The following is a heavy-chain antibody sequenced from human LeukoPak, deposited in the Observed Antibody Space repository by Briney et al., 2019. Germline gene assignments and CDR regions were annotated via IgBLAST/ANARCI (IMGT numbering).Heavy chain of an antibody. Sequence: ASVKVSCKVSGYTLTELSMHWVRQAPGKGLEWMGGFDPEDGETIYAQKFQGRVTMTEDTSTDTAYMELSSLRSEDTAVYHCVTGLIQVWLPVNSDYWGQGTLVTVSS. D-gene: IGHD5-18*01. CDR3: VTGLIQVWLPVNSDY. V-gene: IGHV1-24*01. J-gene: IGHJ4*02. CDR2: FDPEDGET. CDR1: GYTLTELS.